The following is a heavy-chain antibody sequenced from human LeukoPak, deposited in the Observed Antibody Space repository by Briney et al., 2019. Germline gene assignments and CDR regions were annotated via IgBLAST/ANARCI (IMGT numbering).Heavy chain of an antibody. CDR3: ATDPINYYYDSRGYSY. D-gene: IGHD3-22*01. CDR1: GFTFSDYY. V-gene: IGHV3-11*01. Sequence: GGSLRLSCAASGFTFSDYYMSWIRQAPGKGLEWVSYISSSGSTIYYADSVKGRFTISRDNAKNSLYLQMNSLRAEDTAVYYCATDPINYYYDSRGYSYWGQGTLVTVSS. J-gene: IGHJ4*02. CDR2: ISSSGSTI.